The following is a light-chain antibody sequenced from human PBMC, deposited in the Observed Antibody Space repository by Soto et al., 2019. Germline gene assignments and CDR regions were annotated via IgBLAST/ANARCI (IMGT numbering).Light chain of an antibody. CDR2: GAS. CDR1: QSVSSSY. V-gene: IGKV3-20*01. CDR3: QQYGSSPLT. J-gene: IGKJ4*02. Sequence: ELLLTQSPATLSLSPGERATLSCRASQSVSSSYVAWYQQKPGQAPRLLIYGASSRATGIPDRFSGSGSGTDFALTISRLEPEDFAVYYCQQYGSSPLTFGVGTKVYIK.